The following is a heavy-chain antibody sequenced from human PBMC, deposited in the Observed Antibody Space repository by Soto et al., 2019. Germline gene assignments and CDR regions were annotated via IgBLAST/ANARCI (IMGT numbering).Heavy chain of an antibody. CDR1: GYRVSTNSAA. CDR3: ARAWGSGWDLDY. Sequence: QVQLQQSGPGLVKPSQTLSLTCVVSGYRVSTNSAAWNWIRQSPSRGLEWLGRTYYRSQWYNDYAVSVKSXXTINPDTSKNQFSLELNSVTPEDTAVYYCARAWGSGWDLDYWGQGTPVTVSS. D-gene: IGHD6-19*01. V-gene: IGHV6-1*01. J-gene: IGHJ4*02. CDR2: TYYRSQWYN.